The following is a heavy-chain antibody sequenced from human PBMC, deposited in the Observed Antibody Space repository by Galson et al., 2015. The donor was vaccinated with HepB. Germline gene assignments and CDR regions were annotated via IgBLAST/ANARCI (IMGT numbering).Heavy chain of an antibody. Sequence: SLRLSCAASGFTFSTYVMSWVRQAPGKGLEWVSDISASTGIYYADSVKGRFTISRDNAKSSLFLQMNSLRDEDTAVYYCARESGWLIDNWGQGTLVTVSS. CDR3: ARESGWLIDN. D-gene: IGHD3-16*01. CDR1: GFTFSTYV. V-gene: IGHV3-48*02. CDR2: ISASTGI. J-gene: IGHJ4*02.